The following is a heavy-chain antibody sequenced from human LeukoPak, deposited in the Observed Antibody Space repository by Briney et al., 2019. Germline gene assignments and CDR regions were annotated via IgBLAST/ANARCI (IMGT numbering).Heavy chain of an antibody. V-gene: IGHV3-7*01. CDR2: IKQDGSEK. Sequence: PGGSLRLSCAASGFTFSSYWMSWVRQAPGKGLEWVANIKQDGSEKYYVDSVKGRFTISRDNAKNSLYLQMNSLRAEDTAVYYCARASVYDSSGYWYYFDYWGQGTLVTVSS. J-gene: IGHJ4*02. D-gene: IGHD3-22*01. CDR3: ARASVYDSSGYWYYFDY. CDR1: GFTFSSYW.